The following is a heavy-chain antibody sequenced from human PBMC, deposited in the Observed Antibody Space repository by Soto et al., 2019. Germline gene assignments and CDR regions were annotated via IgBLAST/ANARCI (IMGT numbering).Heavy chain of an antibody. D-gene: IGHD2-2*01. CDR2: IWYDGSNK. J-gene: IGHJ4*02. Sequence: GGSLRLSCAASGFTFSNYGMHWVRQAPGKGLEWVAVIWYDGSNKYYVDSVQGRFTISRDNSKNTLSLQMTSLRAEDTAMYYCVIGTCSRTSSYDYWGQGTLVTVSS. CDR3: VIGTCSRTSSYDY. V-gene: IGHV3-33*01. CDR1: GFTFSNYG.